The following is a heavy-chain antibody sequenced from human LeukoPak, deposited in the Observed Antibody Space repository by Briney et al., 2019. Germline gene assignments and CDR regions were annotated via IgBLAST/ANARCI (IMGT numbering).Heavy chain of an antibody. CDR3: ARRFDFWSGNYKVKWFDS. J-gene: IGHJ5*01. V-gene: IGHV3-21*01. CDR2: ISSSSSST. D-gene: IGHD3-3*01. Sequence: PGGSLRLSCAASGFSFSNFGMNWVRQAPGKGREGVSSISSSSSSTFYADSVRGRFTISRDNAKNSLYLQMNSLRVEDTAVYYCARRFDFWSGNYKVKWFDSWGQGTLVTVSS. CDR1: GFSFSNFG.